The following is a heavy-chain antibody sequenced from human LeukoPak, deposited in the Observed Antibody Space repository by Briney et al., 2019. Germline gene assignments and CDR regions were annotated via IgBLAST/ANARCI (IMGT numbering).Heavy chain of an antibody. CDR2: IYYSGST. CDR3: ARLDSSGWYYFDF. Sequence: SETLSLTCIVSGGSISSYYWSWIRQPPGKGLEWIGYIYYSGSTNYNPSLKSRVTISVDTSKNQFSLKLSSVTAADTAVYYCARLDSSGWYYFDFWGQGTLVTVSS. J-gene: IGHJ4*02. CDR1: GGSISSYY. D-gene: IGHD6-19*01. V-gene: IGHV4-59*01.